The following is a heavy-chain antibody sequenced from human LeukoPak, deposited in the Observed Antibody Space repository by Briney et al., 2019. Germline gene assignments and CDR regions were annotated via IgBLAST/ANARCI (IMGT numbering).Heavy chain of an antibody. V-gene: IGHV4-59*01. CDR3: VRDRELNY. CDR1: GVSISIYY. CDR2: IYNSGST. Sequence: SETLSLTCTVSGVSISIYYWSWIRQPPGKGLEWIGYIYNSGSTSYNPSLKSRATISADTSKSQSSLKLSSVTAADTAVYYCVRDRELNYWGQGTLVTVSS. D-gene: IGHD1-7*01. J-gene: IGHJ4*02.